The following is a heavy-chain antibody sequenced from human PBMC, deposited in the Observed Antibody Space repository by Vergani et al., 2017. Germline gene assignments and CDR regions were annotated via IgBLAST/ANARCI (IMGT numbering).Heavy chain of an antibody. CDR3: AKGWDCSSTSCYPYFDY. CDR2: ISYDGSNK. J-gene: IGHJ4*02. Sequence: VQLVESGGGVVQPGRSLRLSCAASGFTFSSYGMHWVRQAPGKGLEWVAVISYDGSNKYYADSVKGRFTISRDNSKNTLYLQMNSLRAEDTAVYYCAKGWDCSSTSCYPYFDYWGQGTLVTVSS. D-gene: IGHD2-2*01. CDR1: GFTFSSYG. V-gene: IGHV3-30*18.